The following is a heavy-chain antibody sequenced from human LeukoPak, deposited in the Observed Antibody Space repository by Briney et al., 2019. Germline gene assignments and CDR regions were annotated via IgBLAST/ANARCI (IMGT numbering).Heavy chain of an antibody. CDR2: IYPGDSDT. D-gene: IGHD5-12*01. CDR3: ARRLYSGYRAFDY. Sequence: GESLKISCKGSGYSFTSYWIGWVRPLPGEGLEWMGIIYPGDSDTRYSPSFQGQVTISADKSISTAYLQWSSLKASDTAMYYCARRLYSGYRAFDYWGQGTLVTVSS. J-gene: IGHJ4*02. V-gene: IGHV5-51*01. CDR1: GYSFTSYW.